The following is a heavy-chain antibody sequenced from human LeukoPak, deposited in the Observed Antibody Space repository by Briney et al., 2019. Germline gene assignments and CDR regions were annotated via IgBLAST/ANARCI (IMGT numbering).Heavy chain of an antibody. V-gene: IGHV1-46*01. CDR2: INPSGGST. Sequence: ASVKIYCKASGYTFTSFYMHCVRQAPGQWLELMGIINPSGGSTSYAQKFQGRVTMTRDTSTSTVYMELSSLRSGDTAVYYCARGATRGLFDYWGQGTLVTVSS. D-gene: IGHD1-26*01. CDR1: GYTFTSFY. J-gene: IGHJ4*02. CDR3: ARGATRGLFDY.